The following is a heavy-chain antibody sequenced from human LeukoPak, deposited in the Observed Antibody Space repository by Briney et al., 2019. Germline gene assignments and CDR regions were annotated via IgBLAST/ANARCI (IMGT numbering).Heavy chain of an antibody. CDR3: ARARIRPYYYDTSGYRNDAFDI. J-gene: IGHJ3*02. Sequence: GGSLRLSCVASGFIFSSYSMNWVRQAPGKGLERVSSITSSSTYMYYVDSAKGRFTISRDNAKSSLYLQMYGLRAEDTAVYYCARARIRPYYYDTSGYRNDAFDIWGQGTMVTVSS. CDR2: ITSSSTYM. D-gene: IGHD3-22*01. CDR1: GFIFSSYS. V-gene: IGHV3-21*06.